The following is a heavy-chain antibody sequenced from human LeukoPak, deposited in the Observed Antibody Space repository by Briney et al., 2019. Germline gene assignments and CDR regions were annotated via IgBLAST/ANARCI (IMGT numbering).Heavy chain of an antibody. Sequence: GGSLRLSCAASGFTFSSHGMHWVRQAPGKGLEWVAVISYDGSNESYADSVKGRFTISRDNAEKSLYLQMNSLRAEDTAVYYCARDSTDAFDIWGQGTMVTVSS. CDR2: ISYDGSNE. CDR1: GFTFSSHG. J-gene: IGHJ3*02. V-gene: IGHV3-30*03. CDR3: ARDSTDAFDI.